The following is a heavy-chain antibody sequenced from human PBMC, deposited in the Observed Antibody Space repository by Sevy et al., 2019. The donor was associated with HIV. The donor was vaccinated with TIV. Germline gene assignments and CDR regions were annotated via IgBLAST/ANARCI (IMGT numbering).Heavy chain of an antibody. Sequence: GGYLRLSCAASGFIFSDYYMSWIRQAPGKGLEWVSYISGSGNTIYYTDSVKGRFTISRDNAKDSLYLQMNSLRAEDTAVYYCARAGGSWALRYWGQGILVTVSS. V-gene: IGHV3-11*01. CDR2: ISGSGNTI. D-gene: IGHD1-26*01. CDR3: ARAGGSWALRY. CDR1: GFIFSDYY. J-gene: IGHJ4*02.